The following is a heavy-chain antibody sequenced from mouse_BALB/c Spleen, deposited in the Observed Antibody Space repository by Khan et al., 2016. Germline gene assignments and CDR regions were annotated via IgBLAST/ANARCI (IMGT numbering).Heavy chain of an antibody. CDR2: INTFTGQP. CDR3: ARHGPGAMDY. CDR1: GYTFTNYG. Sequence: QIQLVQSGPELKKPGETVKISCKASGYTFTNYGTIWVKQAPGKDLKWMGWINTFTGQPSYADDFKGRFAFSLETSASPVYLQINNLKNEDMATYFCARHGPGAMDYWAQGTSVTVSS. J-gene: IGHJ4*01. V-gene: IGHV9-1*02.